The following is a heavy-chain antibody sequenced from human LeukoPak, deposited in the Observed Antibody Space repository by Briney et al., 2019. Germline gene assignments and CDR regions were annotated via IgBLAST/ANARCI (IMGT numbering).Heavy chain of an antibody. CDR2: IKPDGSDK. D-gene: IGHD5-24*01. CDR1: GFTFRSNW. J-gene: IGHJ3*02. Sequence: GGSLRLSCVASGFTFRSNWVNWVRQSPGKGLEWVANIKPDGSDKYYVDSARGRFTVSRDNAKNSAFLQMNSLRAEDTAIYYCATISAQTFDIWGQGTLVSVSS. CDR3: ATISAQTFDI. V-gene: IGHV3-7*01.